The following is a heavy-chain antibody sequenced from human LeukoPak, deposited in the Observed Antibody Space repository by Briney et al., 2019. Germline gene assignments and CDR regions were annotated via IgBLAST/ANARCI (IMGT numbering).Heavy chain of an antibody. CDR2: IYYSGST. D-gene: IGHD4-17*01. V-gene: IGHV4-30-4*01. Sequence: SETLSLTCTVSGGSISSGDYYWSWIRQPPGKGLEWIGYIYYSGSTYYNPSLKSRVTISVDTSKNQFSLTLSSVTAADTAVYYCAREGYGDNWFDPWGQGTLVTVSS. CDR1: GGSISSGDYY. J-gene: IGHJ5*02. CDR3: AREGYGDNWFDP.